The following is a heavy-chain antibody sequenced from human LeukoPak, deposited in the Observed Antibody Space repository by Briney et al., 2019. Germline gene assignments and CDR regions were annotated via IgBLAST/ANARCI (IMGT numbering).Heavy chain of an antibody. J-gene: IGHJ4*02. CDR1: GFTPSSYE. CDR2: INHSGST. Sequence: GSLRLSCAASGFTPSSYEMNWIRQPPGKGLEWIGEINHSGSTNYNPSLKSRVTISVDSSNNQFSLKLNSVTAADTAVYYCARGLADTGMDYWGQGTLVTVSS. D-gene: IGHD5-18*01. V-gene: IGHV4-34*01. CDR3: ARGLADTGMDY.